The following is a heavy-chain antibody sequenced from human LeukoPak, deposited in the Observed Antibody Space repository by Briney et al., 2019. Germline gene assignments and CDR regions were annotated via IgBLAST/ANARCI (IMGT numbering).Heavy chain of an antibody. CDR2: IGGSGGGT. CDR1: GFTFSNYA. J-gene: IGHJ6*02. V-gene: IGHV3-23*01. CDR3: AKAPSYYKGLDV. Sequence: GGSLRLSCAASGFTFSNYAMHWVRQAPGKGLEWVSAIGGSGGGTYYADSVKGRFTISRDNSKDTLFLQMNSLRAEDTAVYYCAKAPSYYKGLDVWGQGTTVTVSS.